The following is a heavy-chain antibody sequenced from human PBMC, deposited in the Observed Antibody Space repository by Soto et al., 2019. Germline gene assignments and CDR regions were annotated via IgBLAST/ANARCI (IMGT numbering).Heavy chain of an antibody. V-gene: IGHV3-48*01. CDR3: ARVGWAAYHHYMDV. CDR1: GFPFSIYS. J-gene: IGHJ6*03. D-gene: IGHD3-16*01. CDR2: ISSGSSTI. Sequence: EVQLVESGGGLLQPGGSLRLSCAASGFPFSIYSMNWVRQAPGKGREWLSYISSGSSTISYADSVKGRFTISRDNAKNSLFLQMNSLRAEDTAVYYCARVGWAAYHHYMDVWAKGPRSPSP.